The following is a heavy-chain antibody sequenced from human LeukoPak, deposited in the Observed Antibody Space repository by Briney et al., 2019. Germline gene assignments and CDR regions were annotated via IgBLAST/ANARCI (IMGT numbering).Heavy chain of an antibody. Sequence: GGSLRLSCAASGFTFSSYAMHWVRQAPGKGLEWVAVISYDGSNKYYADSVRGRFTISRDNSKNTLYLQMNSLRAEDTAVYYCARDRFDVGAADYMDVWGKGTTVTVSS. D-gene: IGHD6-13*01. V-gene: IGHV3-30*01. CDR1: GFTFSSYA. CDR2: ISYDGSNK. J-gene: IGHJ6*03. CDR3: ARDRFDVGAADYMDV.